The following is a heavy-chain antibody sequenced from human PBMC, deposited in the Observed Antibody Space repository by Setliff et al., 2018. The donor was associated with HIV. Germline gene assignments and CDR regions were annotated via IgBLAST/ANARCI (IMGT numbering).Heavy chain of an antibody. CDR3: VRVVVTMGTGPHLDY. Sequence: GGSLRLSCAASGFTFSDHWMHWVRQTPGRGLEWVSYIEGDGTTTNYADFVRGRFTISRDNAKNTLFLQMNSLRADDTAVYYCVRVVVTMGTGPHLDYWGQGALVTVSS. J-gene: IGHJ4*02. CDR1: GFTFSDHW. D-gene: IGHD3-22*01. CDR2: IEGDGTTT. V-gene: IGHV3-74*01.